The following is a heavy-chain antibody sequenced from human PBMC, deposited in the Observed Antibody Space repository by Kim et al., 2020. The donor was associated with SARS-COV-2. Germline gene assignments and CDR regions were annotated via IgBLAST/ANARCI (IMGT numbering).Heavy chain of an antibody. CDR1: GYSFTSYW. V-gene: IGHV5-51*01. CDR3: ARLTLTRYCSGGSWYSVGCGPLGLDP. Sequence: GESLKISCKGSGYSFTSYWNGLVRQMPGKGLELMGIIYPGDSDTRYSPSFQGQVTIPADKSISTAYLQWSGLKASVPAMYYCARLTLTRYCSGGSWYSVGCGPLGLDPWGQGTLVTVSS. J-gene: IGHJ5*02. CDR2: IYPGDSDT. D-gene: IGHD2-15*01.